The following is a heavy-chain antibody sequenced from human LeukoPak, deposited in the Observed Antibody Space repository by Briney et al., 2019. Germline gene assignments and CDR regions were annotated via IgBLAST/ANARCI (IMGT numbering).Heavy chain of an antibody. D-gene: IGHD3-10*01. J-gene: IGHJ4*02. CDR3: AISTGWFGDYDY. CDR2: IYGSDSDT. V-gene: IGHV5-51*01. CDR1: GYSFTNQW. Sequence: GESLKISCKGSGYSFTNQWIGWVRQTPGKGLEWMGTIYGSDSDTRYSPSFRGQVTISVDQSISTAYLQRGSLQASDSAMYYCAISTGWFGDYDYWGQGTLVTVSS.